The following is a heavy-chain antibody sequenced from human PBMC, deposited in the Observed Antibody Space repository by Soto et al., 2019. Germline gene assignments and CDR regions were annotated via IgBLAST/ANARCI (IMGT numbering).Heavy chain of an antibody. CDR2: IYYDGDT. CDR3: ARHGYSYGFGGDFDY. V-gene: IGHV4-39*01. Sequence: SETLSLTCNVSGGSISSTSYYWGWIRQPPGKGLEWIGTIYYDGDTYYNPSLKSRVTISVDTSKNQFFLKLRFVTAADTAVYYCARHGYSYGFGGDFDYWGQGNLVTVSS. D-gene: IGHD5-18*01. J-gene: IGHJ4*02. CDR1: GGSISSTSYY.